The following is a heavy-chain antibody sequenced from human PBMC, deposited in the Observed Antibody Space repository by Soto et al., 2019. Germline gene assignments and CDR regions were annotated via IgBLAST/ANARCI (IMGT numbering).Heavy chain of an antibody. Sequence: LSLTCTVSGGSISNYYWSWIRQHPGKGLEWIGYIYYSGSTYYNPSLKSRVTISVDTSKNQFSLKLSSVTAADTAVYYCARDHRKNSNYPFFGMDVWGQGTTVTVSS. J-gene: IGHJ6*02. CDR3: ARDHRKNSNYPFFGMDV. V-gene: IGHV4-31*02. CDR2: IYYSGST. D-gene: IGHD4-4*01. CDR1: GGSISNYY.